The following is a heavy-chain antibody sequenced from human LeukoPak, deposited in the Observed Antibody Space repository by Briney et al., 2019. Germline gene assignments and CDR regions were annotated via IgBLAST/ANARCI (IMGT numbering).Heavy chain of an antibody. CDR3: ARARITMVRGERPNWFDP. D-gene: IGHD3-10*01. V-gene: IGHV1-2*02. CDR1: GYTFTGCY. CDR2: INPNSGGT. Sequence: ASVKVSCKASGYTFTGCYMHWVRQAPGQGLEWMGWINPNSGGTNYAQKFQGRVTMTRDTSISTAYMELSRLRSDDTAVYYCARARITMVRGERPNWFDPWGQGTLVTVSS. J-gene: IGHJ5*02.